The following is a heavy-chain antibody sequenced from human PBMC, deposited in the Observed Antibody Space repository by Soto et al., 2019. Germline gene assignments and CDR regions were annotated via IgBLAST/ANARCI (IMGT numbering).Heavy chain of an antibody. CDR2: IYWDDDK. V-gene: IGHV2-5*02. CDR3: AHTLPEIDTAMPYYYYYMDV. J-gene: IGHJ6*03. D-gene: IGHD5-18*01. Sequence: SGPTLVNPTQTLTLTCTFSGFSLSTSGVGVGWIRQPPGKALDWLALIYWDDDKRYSPSLKSRLTITKDTSKNQVVLTMTNMDPVDTATYYCAHTLPEIDTAMPYYYYYMDVWGKGTTVTVSS. CDR1: GFSLSTSGVG.